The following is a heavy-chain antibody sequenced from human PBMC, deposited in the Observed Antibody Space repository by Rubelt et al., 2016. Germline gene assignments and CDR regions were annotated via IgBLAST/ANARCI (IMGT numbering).Heavy chain of an antibody. V-gene: IGHV3-30*04. CDR3: ARGSYYFDY. D-gene: IGHD2-21*01. CDR1: GFTFSSHA. Sequence: VQLLESGGGLIQPGGSLRVSCATSGFTFSSHAMNWVRLAPGKGLEWVSVVSHDGKVQFYADSVKGRFTITRDNAKKTLYLQMNSLRDEDAAVYYCARGSYYFDYWGQGTLVTVSS. CDR2: VSHDGKVQ. J-gene: IGHJ4*02.